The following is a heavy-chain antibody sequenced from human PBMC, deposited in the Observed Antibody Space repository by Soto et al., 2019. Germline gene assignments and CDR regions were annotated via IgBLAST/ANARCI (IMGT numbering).Heavy chain of an antibody. V-gene: IGHV4-30-4*01. CDR2: IYYSGTT. CDR3: ARDFKRYSSTPGTLEY. Sequence: PSETLSLTCTVSGDSISSGDYYWSWVRQSPGKGLEWIGCIYYSGTTYYNPSLETRLTMSVDTSKNQFSLRLSSVTAADTAMYFCARDFKRYSSTPGTLEYWGQGTLVT. J-gene: IGHJ4*02. D-gene: IGHD6-13*01. CDR1: GDSISSGDYY.